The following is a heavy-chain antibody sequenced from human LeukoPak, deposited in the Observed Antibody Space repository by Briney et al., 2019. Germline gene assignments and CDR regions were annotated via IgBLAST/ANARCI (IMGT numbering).Heavy chain of an antibody. CDR2: IKSKTDGGTT. J-gene: IGHJ4*02. CDR3: TTDGVVGATYFDY. Sequence: GGSLRLSCAASGFTFSNAWMSWVRQAPGKGLEWVGRIKSKTDGGTTDYAAPVKGRFAISRDDSKNTLYLQMNSLKTEDTAVYYCTTDGVVGATYFDYWGQGTLVTVSS. CDR1: GFTFSNAW. D-gene: IGHD1-26*01. V-gene: IGHV3-15*01.